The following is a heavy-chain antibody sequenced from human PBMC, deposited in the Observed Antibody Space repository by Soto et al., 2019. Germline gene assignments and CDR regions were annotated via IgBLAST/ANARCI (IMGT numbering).Heavy chain of an antibody. D-gene: IGHD3-3*01. V-gene: IGHV4-61*01. Sequence: PSETLSLTCTVSGGSVSSGSYYWSWIRQPPGKGLEWIGYIYYSGSTNYNPSLKSRVTISVDTSKNQFSLKLSSVTAADTAVYYCAREGFWSGYAYGMDVWGQGTTVTVS. CDR1: GGSVSSGSYY. CDR3: AREGFWSGYAYGMDV. CDR2: IYYSGST. J-gene: IGHJ6*02.